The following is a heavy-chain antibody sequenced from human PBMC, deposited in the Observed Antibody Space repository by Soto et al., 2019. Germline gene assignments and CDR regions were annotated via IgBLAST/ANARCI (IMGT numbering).Heavy chain of an antibody. CDR2: IIPIFGTA. CDR3: ARDLAAAGPDAFDI. D-gene: IGHD6-13*01. J-gene: IGHJ3*02. V-gene: IGHV1-69*13. CDR1: GGTFSSYA. Sequence: SVKVSCKASGGTFSSYAISWVRQAPGQWLEWMGGIIPIFGTANYAQKFQGRVTITADESTSTAYMELSSLRSEDTAVYYCARDLAAAGPDAFDIWGQGTMVTVS.